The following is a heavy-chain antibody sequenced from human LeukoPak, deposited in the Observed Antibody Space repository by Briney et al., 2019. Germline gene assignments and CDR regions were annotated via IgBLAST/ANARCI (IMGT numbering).Heavy chain of an antibody. V-gene: IGHV3-23*01. Sequence: GGSLRLSCAASGVTLSSFAMSWARQAPGKGLEWVSGISSSGSGDNTYYADSVKGRFTISRDSSKNTLFLQVNSLRAEDTAAYYCAKDLRGYTYGPLDYWGQGTLVTVSS. CDR1: GVTLSSFA. J-gene: IGHJ4*02. D-gene: IGHD5-18*01. CDR3: AKDLRGYTYGPLDY. CDR2: ISSSGSGDNT.